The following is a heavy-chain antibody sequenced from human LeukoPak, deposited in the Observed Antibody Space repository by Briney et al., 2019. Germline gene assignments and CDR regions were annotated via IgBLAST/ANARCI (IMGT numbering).Heavy chain of an antibody. J-gene: IGHJ4*02. CDR3: ARRATYYYDSSGYSTFDY. CDR2: INHSGST. V-gene: IGHV4-34*01. Sequence: SETLSLTCAVYGGSFSGYYWSWIRQPPGKGLEWIGEINHSGSTNYNPSLKSRVTISVDTSKNQFSLKLSSVTAADTAVYYCARRATYYYDSSGYSTFDYWGQGTLVTVSS. D-gene: IGHD3-22*01. CDR1: GGSFSGYY.